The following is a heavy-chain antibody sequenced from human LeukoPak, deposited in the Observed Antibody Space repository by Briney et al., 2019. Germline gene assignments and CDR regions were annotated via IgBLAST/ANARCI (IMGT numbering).Heavy chain of an antibody. Sequence: GGSLRLSCAASGNYWMHWVRQAPGKGLVWVSHINSDGSWTSYADSVKGRFTISRDIAKNTLYLQMNSLRAEDTGVYYCAKDHYWSIDYWGRGTLVTVSS. CDR1: GNYW. D-gene: IGHD3-3*01. CDR2: INSDGSWT. V-gene: IGHV3-74*01. J-gene: IGHJ4*02. CDR3: AKDHYWSIDY.